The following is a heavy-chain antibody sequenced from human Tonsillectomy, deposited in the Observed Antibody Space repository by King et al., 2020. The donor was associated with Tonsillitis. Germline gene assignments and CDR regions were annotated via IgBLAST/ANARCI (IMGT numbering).Heavy chain of an antibody. CDR3: TSLWSGYFDY. D-gene: IGHD3-3*01. J-gene: IGHJ4*02. V-gene: IGHV3-7*01. CDR2: IDQDGSKK. Sequence: VQLVESGGGLVQPGGSLRLSCAASGVTFSNYWMSWVRQAPGKGLEWGANIDQDGSKKFYVESVKGRFTISRDNTKNSLYLQMNSLRAEDTAVYYCTSLWSGYFDYWGQGILVPVSS. CDR1: GVTFSNYW.